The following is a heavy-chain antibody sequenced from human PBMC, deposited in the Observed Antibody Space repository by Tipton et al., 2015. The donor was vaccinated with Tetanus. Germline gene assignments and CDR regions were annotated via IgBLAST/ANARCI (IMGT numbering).Heavy chain of an antibody. J-gene: IGHJ4*02. CDR3: ARLREIVSRSGWAFDY. CDR1: GGSINSSSYY. D-gene: IGHD5/OR15-5a*01. Sequence: TLSLTCTVSGGSINSSSYYWGWIRQPPGKGLEWIGSIYYSGSTYYNPSLKSRVTISVDTSKNQFSLKLSSVTAADTAVYYCARLREIVSRSGWAFDYWGQGILVTVSS. V-gene: IGHV4-39*01. CDR2: IYYSGST.